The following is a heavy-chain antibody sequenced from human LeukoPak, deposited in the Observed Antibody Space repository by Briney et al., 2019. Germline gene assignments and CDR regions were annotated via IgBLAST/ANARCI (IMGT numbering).Heavy chain of an antibody. J-gene: IGHJ3*02. V-gene: IGHV1-18*01. Sequence: ASVKVSCKASGYSFTSYGISWVRQATGQGLEWMGWISAYNGDTNYAQKFQGRVTMTTDTSTRTAYMELRSLRSDDTAVYYCARDRDYGDYHDAFDIWGQGTMVTVSS. D-gene: IGHD4-17*01. CDR3: ARDRDYGDYHDAFDI. CDR1: GYSFTSYG. CDR2: ISAYNGDT.